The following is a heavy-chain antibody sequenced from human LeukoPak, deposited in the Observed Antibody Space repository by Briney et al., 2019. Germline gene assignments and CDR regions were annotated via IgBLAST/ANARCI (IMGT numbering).Heavy chain of an antibody. CDR2: INPSGGST. V-gene: IGHV1-46*01. CDR1: GYTFTSYY. J-gene: IGHJ5*02. Sequence: GASVKVSCKASGYTFTSYYMHWVRQAPGQGLEWMGIINPSGGSTSYAQKFQGRVTMTRDTSTSTVYMELSSLRSEDTAVYYCATIGIVGATRNWFDPWGQGTLVTVSS. D-gene: IGHD1-26*01. CDR3: ATIGIVGATRNWFDP.